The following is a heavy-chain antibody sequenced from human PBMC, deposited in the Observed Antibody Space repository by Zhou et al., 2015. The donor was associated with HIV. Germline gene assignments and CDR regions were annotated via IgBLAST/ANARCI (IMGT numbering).Heavy chain of an antibody. CDR1: GGTFSSYA. J-gene: IGHJ3*02. CDR3: ARDSVLGPQAVLGAFDI. Sequence: QVQLVQSGAEVKKPGSSVKVSCKASGGTFSSYAISWVRQAPGQGLEWMGGIIPIFGTANYAQKFQGRVTITADESTSTAYMELSSLRSEDTAVYYCARDSVLGPQAVLGAFDIWGQGDNGHRLF. D-gene: IGHD3-10*01. CDR2: IIPIFGTA. V-gene: IGHV1-69*01.